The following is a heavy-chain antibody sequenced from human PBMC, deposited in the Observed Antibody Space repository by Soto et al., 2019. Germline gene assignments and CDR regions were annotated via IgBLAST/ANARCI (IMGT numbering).Heavy chain of an antibody. CDR3: ARRRMQLVGLNYYYSGLDV. CDR2: IYSGGTT. D-gene: IGHD6-13*01. CDR1: GFIVSDYY. Sequence: EVQVVETGGGLIQPGGSLRLSCAVSGFIVSDYYMNWVRQAPGKGLEWVSVIYSGGTTYYADSVKGRFTISRDNSKNTLYLQMNSLRVEDTAVYYCARRRMQLVGLNYYYSGLDVWGQGTTVTVS. V-gene: IGHV3-53*02. J-gene: IGHJ6*02.